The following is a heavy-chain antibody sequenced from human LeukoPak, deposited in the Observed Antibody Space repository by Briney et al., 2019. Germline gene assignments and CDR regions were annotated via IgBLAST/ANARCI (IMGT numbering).Heavy chain of an antibody. CDR2: ISYDGSNK. D-gene: IGHD6-19*01. V-gene: IGHV3-30*18. CDR3: ANLAVAGTREAFDI. J-gene: IGHJ3*02. CDR1: GFTFSSYG. Sequence: TGGSLRLSCAASGFTFSSYGMHWVRQAPGKGLEWVAVISYDGSNKYYADSVKGRFTISRDNSKNTLYLQMNSLRAEDTAVYYCANLAVAGTREAFDIWGQGTMVTVSS.